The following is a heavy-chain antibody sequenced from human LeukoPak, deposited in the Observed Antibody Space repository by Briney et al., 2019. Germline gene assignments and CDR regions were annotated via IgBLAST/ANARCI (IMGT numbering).Heavy chain of an antibody. CDR3: ARVFSLTLWDAFDI. Sequence: GGSLRLSCTASGFTFSTYGIHWVRQAPGKGLDWVAFIRYDGSNKYYADSVRGRFTISRDNSKNTLYLQMNSLRAEDTAVYYCARVFSLTLWDAFDIWGQGTMVTVSS. V-gene: IGHV3-30*02. D-gene: IGHD2-21*01. CDR2: IRYDGSNK. J-gene: IGHJ3*02. CDR1: GFTFSTYG.